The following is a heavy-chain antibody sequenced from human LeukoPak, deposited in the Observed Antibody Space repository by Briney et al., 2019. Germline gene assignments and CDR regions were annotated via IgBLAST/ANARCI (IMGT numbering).Heavy chain of an antibody. Sequence: GGSLRLSCAGSGFGMSGNAMSWVRQAPGKGPEWVSAIEGAVEKTHYADSVKGRFTISRDKSMNTLYLQMNSLRAEDTAIYFCAKDVWRWAFDIWGQGTMVTVSS. CDR3: AKDVWRWAFDI. CDR2: IEGAVEKT. D-gene: IGHD5-24*01. V-gene: IGHV3-23*01. CDR1: GFGMSGNA. J-gene: IGHJ3*02.